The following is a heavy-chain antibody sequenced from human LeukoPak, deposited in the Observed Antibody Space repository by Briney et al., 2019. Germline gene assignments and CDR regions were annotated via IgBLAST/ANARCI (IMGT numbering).Heavy chain of an antibody. V-gene: IGHV3-21*01. CDR1: GSTFTSYS. J-gene: IGHJ4*02. Sequence: PGGSLRLSCSASGSTFTSYSMNWVRQAPGKGLEWVSSISNRGDYIYYADSVKGRFTISRDNAKNSLYLQMESLRAEDTAVYYCANYLACGSMSCPPFDNWGQGTLVTVSS. CDR2: ISNRGDYI. CDR3: ANYLACGSMSCPPFDN. D-gene: IGHD2-2*01.